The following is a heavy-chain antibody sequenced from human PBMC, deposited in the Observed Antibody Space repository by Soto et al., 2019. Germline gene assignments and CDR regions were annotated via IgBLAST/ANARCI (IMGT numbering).Heavy chain of an antibody. J-gene: IGHJ5*02. D-gene: IGHD1-1*01. CDR2: IYATGTT. V-gene: IGHV4-4*07. CDR3: VRDGTKTLRDWFDP. CDR1: GASISGFY. Sequence: SETLSLTCTVSGASISGFYWSWIRKSAGKGLEWIGRIYATGTTDYNPSLKSRGMMSVDTSKKQFSLKLRSVTAADQAVYYCVRDGTKTLRDWFDPWGQGISVTVSS.